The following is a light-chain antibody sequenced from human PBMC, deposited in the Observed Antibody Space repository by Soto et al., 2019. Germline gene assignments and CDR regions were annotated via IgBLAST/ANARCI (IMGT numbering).Light chain of an antibody. J-gene: IGKJ3*01. CDR1: QDINRW. Sequence: IQMTQSPSSVSASVGDRVTITCRASQDINRWLAWHQQKPGEAPNLLIFSASSLQVGVPSRFRGSGSGTHFTLTITNLQPEDVATYYCQQAHSFPLTFGHGTKVDIK. CDR2: SAS. CDR3: QQAHSFPLT. V-gene: IGKV1-12*01.